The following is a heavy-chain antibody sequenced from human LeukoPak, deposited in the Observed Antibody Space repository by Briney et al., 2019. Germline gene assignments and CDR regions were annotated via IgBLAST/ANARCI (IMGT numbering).Heavy chain of an antibody. CDR2: IYYSGST. V-gene: IGHV4-59*01. Sequence: SETLSLTCTVSGGSISSYYWSWIRQPPGKGLEWIGYIYYSGSTNYNPSLKSRVTISVDTSKNQFSLKLSSVTAADTAVYYCAGAPAQYCSSTSCYKGLDYWGQGTLVTVSS. J-gene: IGHJ4*02. D-gene: IGHD2-2*02. CDR3: AGAPAQYCSSTSCYKGLDY. CDR1: GGSISSYY.